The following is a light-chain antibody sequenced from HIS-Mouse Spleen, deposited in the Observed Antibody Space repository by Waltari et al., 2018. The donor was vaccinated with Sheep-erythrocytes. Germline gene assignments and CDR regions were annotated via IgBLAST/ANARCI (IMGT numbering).Light chain of an antibody. V-gene: IGLV3-16*01. CDR3: CSYAGSYNHV. Sequence: SYELTQPPSVSVSLGQMPRITCPGEALPKKHAYWYQQKPGQFPVLLIYKDSERPSGIPERFSGSKSGNTASLTISGLQAEDEADYYCCSYAGSYNHVFATGTKVTVL. CDR2: KDS. J-gene: IGLJ1*01. CDR1: ALPKKH.